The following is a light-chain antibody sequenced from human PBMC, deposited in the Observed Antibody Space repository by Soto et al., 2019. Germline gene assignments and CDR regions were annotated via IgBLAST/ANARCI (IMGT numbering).Light chain of an antibody. CDR1: QSVSSN. CDR3: QQYNNWPRCT. CDR2: GAS. Sequence: EIVMTQSPATLSVSPGERATLSCRASQSVSSNLAWYQQKPGQAPRLLIYGASTRATGIPARFSGSGSGTEFTLTISSLQSEDFAVSYCQQYNNWPRCTFGQGTKLEIK. J-gene: IGKJ2*02. V-gene: IGKV3-15*01.